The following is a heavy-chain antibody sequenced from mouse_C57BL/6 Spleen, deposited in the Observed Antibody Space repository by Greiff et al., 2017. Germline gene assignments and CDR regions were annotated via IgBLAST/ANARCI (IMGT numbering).Heavy chain of an antibody. Sequence: QVQLQQSGPELVKLGASVKLSCKASGYTFTSYDLNWAKQRPGQGLECIGWIYPRDGSTEYNEKFTGKATLTVDTSSSTAYMELHSLASEDSAVYFCARSGGTTGYFDYWGQGTTLTVSS. J-gene: IGHJ2*01. D-gene: IGHD4-1*02. CDR2: IYPRDGST. CDR1: GYTFTSYD. CDR3: ARSGGTTGYFDY. V-gene: IGHV1-85*01.